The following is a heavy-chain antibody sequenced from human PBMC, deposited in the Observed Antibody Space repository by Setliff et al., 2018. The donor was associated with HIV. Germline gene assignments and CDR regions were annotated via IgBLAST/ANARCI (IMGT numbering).Heavy chain of an antibody. V-gene: IGHV4-61*02. CDR2: IYSSGST. Sequence: KASETLSLTCTVSGGSISSGSSYWSWIRQPAGKGLEWIGRIYSSGSTNYNPSLNSRVTISVDTSKNQFSLKLTSVTAADTAVYYCAIETYYLGSGKLKSIDPWGQGTQVTVSS. D-gene: IGHD3-10*01. CDR3: AIETYYLGSGKLKSIDP. CDR1: GGSISSGSSY. J-gene: IGHJ5*02.